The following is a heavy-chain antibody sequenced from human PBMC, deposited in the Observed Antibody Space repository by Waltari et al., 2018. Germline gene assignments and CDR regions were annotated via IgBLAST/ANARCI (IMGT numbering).Heavy chain of an antibody. Sequence: QLQLQESGPGLVKPSETLSLTCTVSGFSLSSSIYYWRWLRQPPGKGLEWIGSIYYSGSTYYNPALKSRVIIAVDTSKNQFSLKLSSVTAADTAVYYGARHDYGGQDAFDIWGQGTMVTVSS. D-gene: IGHD4-17*01. J-gene: IGHJ3*02. V-gene: IGHV4-39*01. CDR3: ARHDYGGQDAFDI. CDR2: IYYSGST. CDR1: GFSLSSSIYY.